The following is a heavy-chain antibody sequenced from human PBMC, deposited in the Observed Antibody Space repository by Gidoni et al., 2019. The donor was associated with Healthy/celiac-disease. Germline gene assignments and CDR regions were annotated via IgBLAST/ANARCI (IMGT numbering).Heavy chain of an antibody. J-gene: IGHJ6*02. Sequence: QVQLVQSGAEVKKPGSSVKVSCKASGGTFSSYAIRWVRQAPGQGLEWMGSIIPILGPANYAQKFQGRVTITADESTSTAYMELSSLRSEDTAVYYCSRDQSDCSGGSCYSGYYYYGMDVWGQGTTVTVSS. D-gene: IGHD2-15*01. V-gene: IGHV1-69*18. CDR3: SRDQSDCSGGSCYSGYYYYGMDV. CDR1: GGTFSSYA. CDR2: IIPILGPA.